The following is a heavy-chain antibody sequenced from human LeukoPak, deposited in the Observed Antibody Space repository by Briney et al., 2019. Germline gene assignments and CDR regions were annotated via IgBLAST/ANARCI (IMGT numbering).Heavy chain of an antibody. Sequence: PGGSLRLSCAASGLTFSAHWMNWVRQAPGKGLEWVANIKHDGSEQYYVDSVKGRFTISRDNAEKSLYLQMNSLRVEDTAVYYCARDSPGIGIDYCGQGTLVTVSS. D-gene: IGHD6-13*01. J-gene: IGHJ4*02. CDR2: IKHDGSEQ. CDR1: GLTFSAHW. V-gene: IGHV3-7*01. CDR3: ARDSPGIGIDY.